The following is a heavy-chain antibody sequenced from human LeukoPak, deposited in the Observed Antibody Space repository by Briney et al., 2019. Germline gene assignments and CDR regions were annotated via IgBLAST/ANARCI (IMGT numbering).Heavy chain of an antibody. V-gene: IGHV3-53*01. CDR3: ARDALYSSGWPYYYGMDV. J-gene: IGHJ6*02. CDR2: IYSGGST. CDR1: GFTVSTNY. Sequence: GRSLRLSCAASGFTVSTNYMSWVRQAPGKGLEWVSIIYSGGSTYYADSVKGRFTISRDNAKNSLYLQMNSLRAEDTAVYYCARDALYSSGWPYYYGMDVWGQGTTVTVSS. D-gene: IGHD6-19*01.